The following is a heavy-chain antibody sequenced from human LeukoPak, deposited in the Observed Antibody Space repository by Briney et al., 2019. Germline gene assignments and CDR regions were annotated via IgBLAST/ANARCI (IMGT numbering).Heavy chain of an antibody. Sequence: GGSLRLSCAASGLTFSSYDMHWVRQATGKGLEWVSAIGTAGDTYYPGSVKGRFTISRENAKNSLYLQMNSLRAGDTAVYYCARDPRNYGMDVWGQGTTVTVSS. V-gene: IGHV3-13*01. CDR2: IGTAGDT. J-gene: IGHJ6*02. CDR3: ARDPRNYGMDV. CDR1: GLTFSSYD.